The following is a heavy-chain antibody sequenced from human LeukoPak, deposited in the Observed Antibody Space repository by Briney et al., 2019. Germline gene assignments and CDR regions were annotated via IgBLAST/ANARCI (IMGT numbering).Heavy chain of an antibody. V-gene: IGHV4-4*09. J-gene: IGHJ4*02. D-gene: IGHD2-8*02. CDR3: ARHLTGSSVCIEY. CDR2: IYTSGST. Sequence: PSETLSLTCTLSDGSISNYYWSWIRQPPAKGLEWIGYIYTSGSTNYNPSLKSRVTISVDTSKNQFSLKLSSVTAADTAVYYCARHLTGSSVCIEYWGQGTLVTVSS. CDR1: DGSISNYY.